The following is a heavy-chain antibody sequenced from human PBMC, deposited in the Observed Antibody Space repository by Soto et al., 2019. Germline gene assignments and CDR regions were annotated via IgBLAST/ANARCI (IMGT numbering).Heavy chain of an antibody. D-gene: IGHD3-22*01. V-gene: IGHV1-2*02. CDR3: ARRGYYYHTTAYNFAY. CDR1: GYTFTGYY. CDR2: INPNSGGT. J-gene: IGHJ4*02. Sequence: ASVKVSCKASGYTFTGYYVHWVRQAPGQGLEWMGWINPNSGGTNYAQKFQGRVTMTRDTSIGTAYMELSRLRSDDTAVYYCARRGYYYHTTAYNFAYWGQGTLVTVSS.